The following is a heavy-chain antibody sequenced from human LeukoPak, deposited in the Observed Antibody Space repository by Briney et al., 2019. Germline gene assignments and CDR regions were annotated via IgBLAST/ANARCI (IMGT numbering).Heavy chain of an antibody. CDR3: ARGKIAAAGTKYYGMDV. Sequence: ASVKVSRKASGYTFTGYYMHWVRQAPGQGLEWMGWINPNSGGTNYAQKFQGWVTMTRDTSISTAYMELSRLRSDDTAVYYCARGKIAAAGTKYYGMDVWGKGTTVTVSS. CDR1: GYTFTGYY. CDR2: INPNSGGT. V-gene: IGHV1-2*04. J-gene: IGHJ6*04. D-gene: IGHD6-13*01.